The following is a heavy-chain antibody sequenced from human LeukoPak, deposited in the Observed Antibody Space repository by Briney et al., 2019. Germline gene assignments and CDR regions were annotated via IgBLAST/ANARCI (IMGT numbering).Heavy chain of an antibody. CDR2: IYHSGST. D-gene: IGHD2-15*01. Sequence: PSETLSLTCAVSGGSISSGGYSWSWIRQPPGKGLEWIGYIYHSGSTYYNPSLKSRVTISVDRSKNQFSLKLSSVTAADTAVYYCVRLVVVAATYAFDIWGQGTMVTVSS. CDR3: VRLVVVAATYAFDI. J-gene: IGHJ3*02. CDR1: GGSISSGGYS. V-gene: IGHV4-30-2*01.